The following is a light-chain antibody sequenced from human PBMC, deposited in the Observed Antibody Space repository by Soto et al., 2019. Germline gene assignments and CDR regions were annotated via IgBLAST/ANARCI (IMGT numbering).Light chain of an antibody. CDR1: QSVGSY. J-gene: IGKJ4*01. V-gene: IGKV3-11*01. CDR3: QQRSSWPLT. Sequence: EIVLTQSPATLSLSPGERATLSCRASQSVGSYFAWYQQKPCQAPSLLIYDAFSWATGIPARFSGSGSGTDFTLTISSLEPEDFAVYFCQQRSSWPLTVGGGTMVEIK. CDR2: DAF.